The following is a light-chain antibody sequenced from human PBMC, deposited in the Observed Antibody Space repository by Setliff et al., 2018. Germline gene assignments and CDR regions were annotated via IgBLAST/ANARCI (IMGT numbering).Light chain of an antibody. CDR2: EVT. CDR1: SSDVGGYNY. CDR3: LSYTGETTHAL. Sequence: QSVLTQPAAVSGSPGQSIAISCAGTSSDVGGYNYVSWYQQHPGKAPKLMIYEVTKRPSGVSDRFSGSKSGNTASLTISGLQAEDEADYYCLSYTGETTHALFAGGTKVTVL. J-gene: IGLJ2*01. V-gene: IGLV2-14*03.